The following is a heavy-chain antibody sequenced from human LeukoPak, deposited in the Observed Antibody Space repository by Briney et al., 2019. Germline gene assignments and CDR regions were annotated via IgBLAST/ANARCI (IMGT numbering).Heavy chain of an antibody. CDR2: VYYTGKT. Sequence: SETLSLTCTVSGGTLNSFYWTWIRQPPGKGLEFIGYVYYTGKTSYNPSLRSRVTMSVDTSKNQFSLRLRSVTAADTAVYFFARWNAVTTSLDHWGQGTLVTVSS. D-gene: IGHD4-17*01. CDR1: GGTLNSFY. V-gene: IGHV4-59*12. CDR3: ARWNAVTTSLDH. J-gene: IGHJ4*02.